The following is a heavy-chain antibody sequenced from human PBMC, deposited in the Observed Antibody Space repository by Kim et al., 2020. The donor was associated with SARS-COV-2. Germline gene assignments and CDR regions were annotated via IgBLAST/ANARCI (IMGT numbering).Heavy chain of an antibody. Sequence: TEYAASVKGRFTISRDDSKNSLYLQMNSLKTEDTAVYYCARVASGGSFDYWGQGTLVTVSS. CDR2: T. D-gene: IGHD3-10*01. CDR3: ARVASGGSFDY. V-gene: IGHV3-72*01. J-gene: IGHJ4*02.